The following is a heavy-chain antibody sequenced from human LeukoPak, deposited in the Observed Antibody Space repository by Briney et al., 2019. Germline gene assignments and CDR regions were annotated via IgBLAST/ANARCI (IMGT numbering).Heavy chain of an antibody. V-gene: IGHV3-21*01. CDR1: GFMFSGYS. D-gene: IGHD1-26*01. Sequence: RGSLRLSCAASGFMFSGYSMNWVRQAPGKGLEWVSSIGSSSSSIYYADSVKGRFTISRDNAKNSLYLQMNSLRAEDTAVYYCARDRWELRGEFVYWGQGTLVTVSS. CDR3: ARDRWELRGEFVY. CDR2: IGSSSSSI. J-gene: IGHJ4*02.